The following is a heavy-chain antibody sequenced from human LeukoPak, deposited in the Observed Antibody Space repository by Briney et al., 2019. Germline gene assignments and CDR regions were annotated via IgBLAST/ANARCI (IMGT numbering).Heavy chain of an antibody. D-gene: IGHD1-26*01. V-gene: IGHV4-39*01. CDR1: GGSVSISSYF. CDR3: ARHQYSGSYYHY. J-gene: IGHJ4*02. Sequence: PSETLSLTCNVSGGSVSISSYFWGWIRQPPGKGLEWIGSIYYSGNTYYNPSLKSRVTISIDTSKNQFSLRLTSVTAADTAVYYCARHQYSGSYYHYWGQGTLVTVSS. CDR2: IYYSGNT.